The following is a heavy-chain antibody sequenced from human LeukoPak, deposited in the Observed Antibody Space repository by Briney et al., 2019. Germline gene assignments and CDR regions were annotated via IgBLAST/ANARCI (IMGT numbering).Heavy chain of an antibody. CDR3: ATKTSGTYGYFEY. D-gene: IGHD1-26*01. CDR1: GFTFSSYG. CDR2: IRGSGVYT. J-gene: IGHJ4*02. V-gene: IGHV3-23*01. Sequence: GGSLRLSCAASGFTFSSYGISWVRQTPGKGLEWASVIRGSGVYTLYADSVKGRLTISRDNSKNTLYLQMNSLRAEDTAIYFCATKTSGTYGYFEYWGQGTLVTVSS.